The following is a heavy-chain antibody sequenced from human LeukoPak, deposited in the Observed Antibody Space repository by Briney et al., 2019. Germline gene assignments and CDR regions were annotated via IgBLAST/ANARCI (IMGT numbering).Heavy chain of an antibody. CDR3: ARVDGYSYGSGDY. CDR2: ISGSGGST. V-gene: IGHV3-23*01. CDR1: GFTFSSYA. Sequence: GGSLRLSCAASGFTFSSYAMSWVRQAPGKGLEWVSAISGSGGSTYYADSVKGRFTISRDNSKNTLYLQMNSLRAEDTAVYYCARVDGYSYGSGDYWGQGTLVTVSS. J-gene: IGHJ4*02. D-gene: IGHD5-18*01.